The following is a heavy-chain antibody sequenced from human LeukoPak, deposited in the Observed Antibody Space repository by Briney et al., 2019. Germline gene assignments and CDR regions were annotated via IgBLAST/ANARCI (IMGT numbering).Heavy chain of an antibody. CDR3: ARDGVGTAFDL. CDR2: VSYDGSGE. J-gene: IGHJ3*01. V-gene: IGHV3-30*01. D-gene: IGHD1-26*01. Sequence: GGSLRLPCAASGFIFRSYPMHWVRQAPGKGLEWVAVVSYDGSGENYADSVNGRFTISRDNSKNTLYLQMNSLRAEDTAVFYCARDGVGTAFDLWGQGTMVTVSS. CDR1: GFIFRSYP.